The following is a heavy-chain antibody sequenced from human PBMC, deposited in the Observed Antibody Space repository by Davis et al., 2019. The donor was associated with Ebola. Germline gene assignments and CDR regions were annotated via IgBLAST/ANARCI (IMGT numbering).Heavy chain of an antibody. CDR2: MNPNSGNT. CDR1: GYTFTNYD. V-gene: IGHV1-8*01. CDR3: ARRVGARSGFDY. D-gene: IGHD1-26*01. J-gene: IGHJ4*02. Sequence: ASVKVSCKASGYTFTNYDINWVRQATGQGLEWKGWMNPNSGNTGYAQKFQGRITMTRNISISTAYMELSSLRSEDTAVYYCARRVGARSGFDYWGQGSLVTVSS.